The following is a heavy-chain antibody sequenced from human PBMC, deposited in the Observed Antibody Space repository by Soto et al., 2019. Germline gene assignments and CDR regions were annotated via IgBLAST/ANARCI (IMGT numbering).Heavy chain of an antibody. CDR1: GYTFTNYG. D-gene: IGHD3-22*01. V-gene: IGHV1-18*01. CDR3: ARDVGHYYDGSGYKIYFDY. CDR2: LSSYTGNT. Sequence: QVQLVQSGAEVKKPGASVKVSCKVSGYTFTNYGISWVRQTPGQGLELMGWLSSYTGNTNYAQKLQGRVTMTTDTSTSTAYMELRSLRSDDTAVYYCARDVGHYYDGSGYKIYFDYWGKGTLVTISS. J-gene: IGHJ4*02.